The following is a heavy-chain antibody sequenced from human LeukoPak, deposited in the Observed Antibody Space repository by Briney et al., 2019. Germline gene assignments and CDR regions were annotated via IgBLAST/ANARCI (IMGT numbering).Heavy chain of an antibody. CDR2: INHSGST. CDR3: ARPQSFLGYFDL. Sequence: PSETLSLTCAVYGGSFSGYYWSWIRQPPGKGLEWIGEINHSGSTNYNPSLKSRVTISVDTSKNQFSLKLSSVTAADTAVYYCARPQSFLGYFDLWGRGTLVTVSS. D-gene: IGHD3-3*01. V-gene: IGHV4-34*01. CDR1: GGSFSGYY. J-gene: IGHJ2*01.